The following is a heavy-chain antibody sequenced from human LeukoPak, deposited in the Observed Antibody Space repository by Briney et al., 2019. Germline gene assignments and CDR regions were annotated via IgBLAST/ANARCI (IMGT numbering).Heavy chain of an antibody. CDR1: GYTFTSYA. Sequence: ASVKVSCKASGYTFTSYAMHWVRQAPGQRLEWMGWINAGNGNAKYSQEFQGRVTITRDTSTSTAYMELRSLRSDDTAVYYCARATIRDYDFWSGYQPLYYYYYMDVWGKGTTVTVSS. CDR2: INAGNGNA. CDR3: ARATIRDYDFWSGYQPLYYYYYMDV. D-gene: IGHD3-3*01. V-gene: IGHV1-3*01. J-gene: IGHJ6*03.